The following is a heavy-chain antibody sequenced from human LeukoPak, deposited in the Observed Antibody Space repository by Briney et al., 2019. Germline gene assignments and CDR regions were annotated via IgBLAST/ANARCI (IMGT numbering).Heavy chain of an antibody. D-gene: IGHD3-10*01. CDR2: INHSGST. CDR3: ARLRGSYYGDYFDY. Sequence: PSETLSLTCTVSGGSISSSSYYWGWIRQPPGKGLEWIGEINHSGSTNYNPSLKSRVTISVDTSKNQFSLKLSSVTAADTAVYYCARLRGSYYGDYFDYWGQGTLVTVSS. J-gene: IGHJ4*02. V-gene: IGHV4-39*07. CDR1: GGSISSSSYY.